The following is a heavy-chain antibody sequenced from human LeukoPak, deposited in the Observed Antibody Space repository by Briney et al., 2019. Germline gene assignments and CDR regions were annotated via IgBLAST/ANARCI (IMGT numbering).Heavy chain of an antibody. CDR2: IRSKAYGGTT. Sequence: GGSLRLSCTASGFTFGDYAMSWARQAPGKGLEWVGFIRSKAYGGTTEYAASVKGRFTISRDDSKSIAYLQMNSLKTEDTAVYYCTRGGGQLWFGEFSDYWGQGTLVTVSS. CDR3: TRGGGQLWFGEFSDY. D-gene: IGHD3-10*01. J-gene: IGHJ4*02. CDR1: GFTFGDYA. V-gene: IGHV3-49*04.